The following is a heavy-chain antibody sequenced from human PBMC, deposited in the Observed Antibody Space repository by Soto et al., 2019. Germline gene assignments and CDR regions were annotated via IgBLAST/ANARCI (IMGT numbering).Heavy chain of an antibody. CDR3: ARDRGVGATRWFDP. CDR2: ISSSSSYI. J-gene: IGHJ5*02. V-gene: IGHV3-21*01. CDR1: GFTFSSYS. Sequence: GGSLRLSCAASGFTFSSYSMNWVRQAPGKGLEWVSSISSSSSYIYYADSVKGRFTISRDNAKNSLYLQMNSLRAEDTAVYYCARDRGVGATRWFDPWGQGTLVTVSS. D-gene: IGHD1-26*01.